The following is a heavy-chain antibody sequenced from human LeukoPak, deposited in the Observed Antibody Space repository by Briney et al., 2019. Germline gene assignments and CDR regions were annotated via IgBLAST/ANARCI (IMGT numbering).Heavy chain of an antibody. Sequence: SETLSLTFTVSGGSISSYYWSWIRQPPGKGLEWIGYIYYSGSTNYNPSLKSRVTISVDTSKNQFSLKLSSVTAADTAVYYCARSYYYDAFDIWGQGTMVTVSS. V-gene: IGHV4-59*08. CDR2: IYYSGST. D-gene: IGHD3-10*01. CDR3: ARSYYYDAFDI. J-gene: IGHJ3*02. CDR1: GGSISSYY.